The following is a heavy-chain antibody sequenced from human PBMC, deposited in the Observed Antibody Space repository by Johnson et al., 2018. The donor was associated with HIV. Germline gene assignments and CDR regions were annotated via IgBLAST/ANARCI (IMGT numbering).Heavy chain of an antibody. CDR1: GFTFSSYA. Sequence: VLLVESGGGLVQPGGSLRLSCAASGFTFSSYAMSWVRQAPGKGLEWVAAIRGSGGSTNYADSVKGRFNISRDNSKNTLYVQMNSLRVEDTAVYYCAKDDSPSGAFDIWGQGTMVIVSS. D-gene: IGHD3-10*01. V-gene: IGHV3-23*04. J-gene: IGHJ3*02. CDR3: AKDDSPSGAFDI. CDR2: IRGSGGST.